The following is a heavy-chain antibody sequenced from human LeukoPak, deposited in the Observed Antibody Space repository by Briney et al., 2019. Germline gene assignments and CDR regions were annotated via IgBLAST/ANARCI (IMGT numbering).Heavy chain of an antibody. CDR3: SKKGQNGDYGKPD. CDR2: ISRNSGAYT. D-gene: IGHD4-17*01. Sequence: GGSLRLSCAASGFTSGNYGMSWVRQAPGKGLECVASISRNSGAYTYYAASVKGRFTISRDNSRSTLYLQMNGLRAEDTAVYYCSKKGQNGDYGKPDWGQGTLVTVSS. J-gene: IGHJ4*02. V-gene: IGHV3-23*01. CDR1: GFTSGNYG.